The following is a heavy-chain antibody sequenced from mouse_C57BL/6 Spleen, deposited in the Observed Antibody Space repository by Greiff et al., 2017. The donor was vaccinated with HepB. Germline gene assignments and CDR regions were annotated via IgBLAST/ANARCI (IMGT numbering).Heavy chain of an antibody. CDR2: IDPNSGGT. CDR1: GYTFTSYW. D-gene: IGHD1-1*01. V-gene: IGHV1-72*01. Sequence: QVQLKQPGAELVKPGASVKLSCKASGYTFTSYWMHWVKQRPGRGLEWIGRIDPNSGGTKYNEKFKSKATLTVDKPSSTAYMQLSSLTSEDSAVYYCARFIITTVVDYAMDYWGQGTSVTVSS. J-gene: IGHJ4*01. CDR3: ARFIITTVVDYAMDY.